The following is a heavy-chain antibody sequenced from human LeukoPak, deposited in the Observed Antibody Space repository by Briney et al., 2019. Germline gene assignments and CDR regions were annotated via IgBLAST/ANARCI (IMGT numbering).Heavy chain of an antibody. CDR3: ARPPYGSGSYYPFDY. D-gene: IGHD3-10*01. V-gene: IGHV3-48*03. Sequence: AGGSLRLSCAASGFTFSSYEMNWVRQAPGKGLEWVSYISSSGSTIYYADSVKGRFTISRDNAKNSLYLQMNSLRAEDTAVYYCARPPYGSGSYYPFDYWGQGTLVTVSS. CDR2: ISSSGSTI. J-gene: IGHJ4*02. CDR1: GFTFSSYE.